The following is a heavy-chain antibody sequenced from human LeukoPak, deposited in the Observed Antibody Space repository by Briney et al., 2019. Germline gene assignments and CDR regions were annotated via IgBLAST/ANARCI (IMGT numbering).Heavy chain of an antibody. CDR3: ARDLAAGEHFYFDL. J-gene: IGHJ2*01. CDR2: IWYDGNNK. V-gene: IGHV3-33*01. CDR1: GYTFTGYY. D-gene: IGHD7-27*01. Sequence: SCKASGYTFTGYYMHWVRQAPGKGLEWVALIWYDGNNKYYADSVKGRFTVSRDNSKNTLYLQMNSLRAEDTAVYYCARDLAAGEHFYFDLWGRGALVTVSS.